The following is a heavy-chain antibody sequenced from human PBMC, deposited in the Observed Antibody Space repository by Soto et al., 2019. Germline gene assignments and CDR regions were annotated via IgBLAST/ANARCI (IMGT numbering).Heavy chain of an antibody. V-gene: IGHV3-23*01. CDR2: ISGSGGST. CDR1: GFTFSSYA. Sequence: QPGGSLRLSCAASGFTFSSYAMSWVRQAPGKGLEWVSAISGSGGSTYYADSVKGRFTISRDNSKNTLYLQMNSLRAEDKAVYYCAKVRFYYYYDSSGPYYFDYWGQGTLVTVSS. CDR3: AKVRFYYYYDSSGPYYFDY. D-gene: IGHD3-22*01. J-gene: IGHJ4*02.